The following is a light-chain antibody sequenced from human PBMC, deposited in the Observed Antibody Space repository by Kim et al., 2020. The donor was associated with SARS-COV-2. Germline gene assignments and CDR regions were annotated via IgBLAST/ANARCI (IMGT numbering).Light chain of an antibody. CDR3: QQYNSNPVT. V-gene: IGKV1-5*01. CDR2: DAS. J-gene: IGKJ2*01. Sequence: SASVGDRVTITCRASQSISSWLAWYQQKPGKAPKLLIYDASSLESGVPSRFSGSGSGTEFTLTISSLQPDDFATYYCQQYNSNPVTFGQGTKLEIK. CDR1: QSISSW.